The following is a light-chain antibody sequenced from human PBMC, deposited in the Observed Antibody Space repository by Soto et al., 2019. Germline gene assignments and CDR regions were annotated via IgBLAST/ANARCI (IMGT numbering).Light chain of an antibody. J-gene: IGKJ5*01. Sequence: DIQMTQSPSTLSASVGDRVTITCRASQSISDWLAWYQQKPGKAPKLLIYKASGLESGVPSSVSGSGSGTEFTLTITSLQPDDFATYDCQQYNSYPITVGQGTRLEIK. CDR1: QSISDW. V-gene: IGKV1-5*03. CDR3: QQYNSYPIT. CDR2: KAS.